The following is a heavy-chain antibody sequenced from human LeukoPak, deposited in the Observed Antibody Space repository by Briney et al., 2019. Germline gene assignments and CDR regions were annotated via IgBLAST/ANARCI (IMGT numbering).Heavy chain of an antibody. CDR2: IYYSGST. V-gene: IGHV4-31*03. CDR3: ARGDSSGYVDY. Sequence: SETLSLTCTVSGGSISSGGYYWSWIRQHPGKGLEWIGYIYYSGSTYYNPSLKSRVTISVDTSKNQFSLKLSSVTAADTAVYYCARGDSSGYVDYWGRGTLVTVSS. CDR1: GGSISSGGYY. J-gene: IGHJ4*02. D-gene: IGHD3-22*01.